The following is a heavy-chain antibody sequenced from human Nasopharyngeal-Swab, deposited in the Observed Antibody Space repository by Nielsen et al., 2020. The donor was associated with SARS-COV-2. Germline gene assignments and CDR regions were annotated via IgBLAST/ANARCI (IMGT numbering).Heavy chain of an antibody. CDR1: GFTFSSYA. CDR3: AKEDTAMVIFDY. Sequence: GESLKISCAASGFTFSSYAMSWVRQAPGKGLEWVSDIYSGGSSTYYADSVKGRFTISRDNSKNTLYLQMNSLRAEDTAVYYCAKEDTAMVIFDYWGQGTLVTVSS. CDR2: IYSGGSST. V-gene: IGHV3-23*03. J-gene: IGHJ4*02. D-gene: IGHD5-18*01.